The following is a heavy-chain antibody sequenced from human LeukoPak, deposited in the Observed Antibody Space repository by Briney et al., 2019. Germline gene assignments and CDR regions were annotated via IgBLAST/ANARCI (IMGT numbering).Heavy chain of an antibody. CDR3: ARHRNPPAKYYFDY. J-gene: IGHJ4*02. CDR2: VSNDGRDK. D-gene: IGHD1-14*01. V-gene: IGHV3-30*01. Sequence: PGRSLRLSCAASGFTFNAYAMHWVRQAPGKGLEWVAVVSNDGRDKHYADSVKGRFTISRDNSENTLYLQMNTLRAEDTAVYYCARHRNPPAKYYFDYWGQGTLVTVSS. CDR1: GFTFNAYA.